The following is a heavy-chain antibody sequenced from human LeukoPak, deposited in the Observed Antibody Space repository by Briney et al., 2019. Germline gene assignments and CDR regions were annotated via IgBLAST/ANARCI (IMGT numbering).Heavy chain of an antibody. Sequence: SETLSLTCTVSGGSISSTSYFWGWIRQPPGEGLEWIGSIYYSGTTYYNPSLKSRVTISVDTSKNQFSLKLSSVTAADTAVYYCARGGTIFGVAGSRANRFDPWGQGTLVTVSS. CDR1: GGSISSTSYF. CDR3: ARGGTIFGVAGSRANRFDP. J-gene: IGHJ5*02. V-gene: IGHV4-39*07. CDR2: IYYSGTT. D-gene: IGHD3-3*01.